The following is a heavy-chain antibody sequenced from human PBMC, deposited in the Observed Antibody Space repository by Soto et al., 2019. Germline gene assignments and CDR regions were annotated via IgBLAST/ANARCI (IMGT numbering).Heavy chain of an antibody. V-gene: IGHV4-59*13. CDR1: GGSIRDYY. J-gene: IGHJ5*01. CDR3: ARDTQWSGGDWYEDLFDS. D-gene: IGHD2-21*02. Sequence: QVQLQESGPGLVKPSETLSLTCTVSGGSIRDYYWSWIRQPPGKGLEWIGHIYYTGRTTYNSPLKSRVTMSLDMSKNQFSLKLTSVTAADTAVYYCARDTQWSGGDWYEDLFDSWGQGTLVTVSS. CDR2: IYYTGRT.